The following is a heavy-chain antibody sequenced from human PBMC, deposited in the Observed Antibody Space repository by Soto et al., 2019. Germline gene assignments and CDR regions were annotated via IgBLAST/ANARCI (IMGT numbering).Heavy chain of an antibody. CDR3: ARVPDTSSWYVYYYYGMDV. Sequence: KPSETLSLTCTVSGGSISSSSYYWGWIRQPPGKGLEWIGSIYYSGSTYYNPSLKSRVTISVDTSKNQFSLKLSSVTAADTAVYYCARVPDTSSWYVYYYYGMDVWGQGTTVTVS. V-gene: IGHV4-39*01. D-gene: IGHD6-13*01. CDR2: IYYSGST. CDR1: GGSISSSSYY. J-gene: IGHJ6*02.